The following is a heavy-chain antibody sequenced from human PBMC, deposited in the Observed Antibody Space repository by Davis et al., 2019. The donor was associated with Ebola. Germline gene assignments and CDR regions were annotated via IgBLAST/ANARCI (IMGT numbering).Heavy chain of an antibody. CDR1: GFTFSSYA. CDR2: ISGSGGST. V-gene: IGHV3-23*01. J-gene: IGHJ3*02. CDR3: ARDGSSGAFDI. D-gene: IGHD6-6*01. Sequence: GESLKISCAASGFTFSSYAMSWVRQAPGKGLEWVSAISGSGGSTYYADSVKGRFTISRDNSKNTLYLQMNSLRAEDTAVYYCARDGSSGAFDIWGQGTMVTVSS.